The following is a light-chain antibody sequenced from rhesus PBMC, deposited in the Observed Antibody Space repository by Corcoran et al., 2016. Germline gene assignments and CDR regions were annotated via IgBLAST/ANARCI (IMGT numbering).Light chain of an antibody. Sequence: DIQMTQSPSSLSASVGDTVTITCRASQSISSWLAWYQQKPGKAPKLLIYKASSLQSGVPSRLSGSGLGTDFTLTISSLQSEDFATYYCQQYSSSPFTFGPGTKLDIK. CDR1: QSISSW. J-gene: IGKJ3*01. CDR2: KAS. V-gene: IGKV1-22*01. CDR3: QQYSSSPFT.